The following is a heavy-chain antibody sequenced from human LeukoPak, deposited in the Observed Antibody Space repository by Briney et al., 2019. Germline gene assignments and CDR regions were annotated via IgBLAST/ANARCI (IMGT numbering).Heavy chain of an antibody. D-gene: IGHD3-22*01. CDR2: LSGSGGRT. CDR1: GFTFRTLA. J-gene: IGHJ5*02. CDR3: ARENYYDSSGYYNRLDP. V-gene: IGHV3-23*01. Sequence: PGGSLRLSCAASGFTFRTLAVSWVRQAPGKGLEWVSNLSGSGGRTYYADSVKGRFTISRDDSKNTLYLQMSSLRAEDTAVYYCARENYYDSSGYYNRLDPWGQGTLVTVSS.